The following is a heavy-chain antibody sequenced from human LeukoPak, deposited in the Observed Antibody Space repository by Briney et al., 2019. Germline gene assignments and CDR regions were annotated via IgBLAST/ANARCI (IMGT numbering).Heavy chain of an antibody. V-gene: IGHV3-30*18. CDR3: AKDLGIAAAVPLDY. Sequence: PGGSLRLSCAASGFTFSSYGMHWVRQAPGKGLEWVAVISYDGSNKYYADSVEGRFTISRDNSKNTLYLQMNSLRAEDTAVYYCAKDLGIAAAVPLDYWGQGTLVTVSS. CDR1: GFTFSSYG. CDR2: ISYDGSNK. J-gene: IGHJ4*02. D-gene: IGHD6-13*01.